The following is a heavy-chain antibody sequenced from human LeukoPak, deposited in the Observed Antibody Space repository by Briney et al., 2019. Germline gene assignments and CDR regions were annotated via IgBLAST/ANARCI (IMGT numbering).Heavy chain of an antibody. CDR2: INHSGST. J-gene: IGHJ4*02. V-gene: IGHV4-34*01. Sequence: SETLSLTCAVYGGSFSGYYWSWIRQPPGKGLEWIGEINHSGSTNYNPSLKSRVTISVDTSKNQFSLKLSSVTAADTAVYYCAGNTYYYDSSGYYYDYFDYWGQGTLVTVSS. CDR1: GGSFSGYY. D-gene: IGHD3-22*01. CDR3: AGNTYYYDSSGYYYDYFDY.